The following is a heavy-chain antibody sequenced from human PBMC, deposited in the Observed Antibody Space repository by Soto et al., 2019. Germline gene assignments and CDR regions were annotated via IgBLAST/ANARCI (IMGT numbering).Heavy chain of an antibody. J-gene: IGHJ6*02. V-gene: IGHV3-53*01. CDR3: ARDGTINSAPYYGMDV. CDR2: IFSGGGT. CDR1: GFTVSSSY. Sequence: GGSLRLSCAASGFTVSSSYMSWVRQAPGKGLEWVSLIFSGGGTFYADSVKGRFTISRDNSKNTLFLQMNSLRADDTAVYYCARDGTINSAPYYGMDVWGQGTTVTVFS. D-gene: IGHD1-1*01.